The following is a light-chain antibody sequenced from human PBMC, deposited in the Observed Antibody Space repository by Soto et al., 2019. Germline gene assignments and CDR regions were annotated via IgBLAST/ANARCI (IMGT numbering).Light chain of an antibody. CDR1: SNDVGSYNL. Sequence: QSALTQPASVSGSPGQSITISCTGTSNDVGSYNLVSWYQQHPGKAPKLMIYEGSKRPSGVSNRFSGSKCDNTASLTISGLQAEDVADYYCCSYAGSSTFVFGGGTNVTVL. CDR3: CSYAGSSTFV. J-gene: IGLJ2*01. V-gene: IGLV2-23*03. CDR2: EGS.